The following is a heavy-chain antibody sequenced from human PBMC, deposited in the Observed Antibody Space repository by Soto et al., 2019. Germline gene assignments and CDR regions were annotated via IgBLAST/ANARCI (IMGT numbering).Heavy chain of an antibody. V-gene: IGHV3-64*01. Sequence: EVQLAESGGGLAQPGGSLRLSCAASGFTLSGYAMDWVRQAPGKGLEYVSGISSNGVGTYYANSVQGRFTISRDNSKNTVYLHMGSLRPEDMAVYYCARRARPDFYSMDVWGKGTTVTVSS. CDR3: ARRARPDFYSMDV. J-gene: IGHJ6*03. CDR2: ISSNGVGT. D-gene: IGHD6-6*01. CDR1: GFTLSGYA.